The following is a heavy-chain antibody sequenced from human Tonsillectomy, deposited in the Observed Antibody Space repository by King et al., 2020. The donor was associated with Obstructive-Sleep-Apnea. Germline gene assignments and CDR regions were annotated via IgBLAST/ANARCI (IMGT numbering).Heavy chain of an antibody. Sequence: VQLVESGGGVVQPGRSLRLSCAASGFTFSSYAMHWVRQAPGKGLEWVAVISYDGSNKYYVDSVKGRFTISRDNSKNTLYLQMNSLRAEDTAVYYCAKVVGPTSGGWFDPWGQGTLVTVSS. J-gene: IGHJ5*02. V-gene: IGHV3-30-3*01. CDR1: GFTFSSYA. CDR2: ISYDGSNK. D-gene: IGHD1-26*01. CDR3: AKVVGPTSGGWFDP.